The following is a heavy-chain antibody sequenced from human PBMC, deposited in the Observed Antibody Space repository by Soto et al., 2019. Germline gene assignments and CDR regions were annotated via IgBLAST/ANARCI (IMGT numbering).Heavy chain of an antibody. CDR1: GFTFSSYA. V-gene: IGHV3-30-3*01. J-gene: IGHJ4*02. Sequence: QVQLVESGGGVVQPGRSLRLSCAASGFTFSSYAMHWVRQAPGKGLEWVAVMSFDGSYRYYANSVKGRFTISRDNSRNTLYVQMNSLRPEDTAVYYCARANTAMVFDYWGQGTLVTVSS. D-gene: IGHD5-18*01. CDR3: ARANTAMVFDY. CDR2: MSFDGSYR.